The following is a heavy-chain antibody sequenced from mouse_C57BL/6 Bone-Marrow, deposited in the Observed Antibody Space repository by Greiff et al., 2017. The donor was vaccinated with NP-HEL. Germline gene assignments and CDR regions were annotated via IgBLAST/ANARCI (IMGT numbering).Heavy chain of an antibody. CDR3: ARWGATTVVFDY. Sequence: EVMLVESGPGLAKPSQTLSLTCSVTGYSITSYYWNWIRKFPGNKLEYMGYISYSGSTYYNPPPKSRISITRDTSKNQYYLQLNSGTTVDTATYYCARWGATTVVFDYGGQGTTLTVSS. D-gene: IGHD1-1*01. CDR2: ISYSGST. CDR1: GYSITSYY. J-gene: IGHJ2*01. V-gene: IGHV3-8*01.